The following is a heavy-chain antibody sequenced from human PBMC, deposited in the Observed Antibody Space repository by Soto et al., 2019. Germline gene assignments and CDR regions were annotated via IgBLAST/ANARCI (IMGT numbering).Heavy chain of an antibody. J-gene: IGHJ4*02. CDR3: ARDVDYRFDS. CDR1: GYTFTSNG. CDR2: VSTYSGNT. D-gene: IGHD4-17*01. V-gene: IGHV1-18*01. Sequence: QVHLVQSGAEVKEPGASVKVSCKASGYTFTSNGISWVRQAPGQGLEWMGWVSTYSGNTNYAQKIQGRVIMTTDTSTNTAYMELGSLRSDDTAVYYCARDVDYRFDSWGQGTLVTVSS.